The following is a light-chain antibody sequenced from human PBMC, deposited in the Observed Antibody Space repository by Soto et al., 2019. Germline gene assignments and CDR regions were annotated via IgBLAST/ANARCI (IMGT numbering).Light chain of an antibody. J-gene: IGLJ3*02. Sequence: QSVLTQPPSVSGAPGQTVTISCTGSSSNIGANYDVHWYQQRPGTAPKLLIFGNNNRPSGVPDRFSGSKSGTSASLAITGLQAEDEGDYYCAAWDDSLSGWVFGGGTKVTVL. CDR1: SSNIGANYD. CDR2: GNN. CDR3: AAWDDSLSGWV. V-gene: IGLV1-40*01.